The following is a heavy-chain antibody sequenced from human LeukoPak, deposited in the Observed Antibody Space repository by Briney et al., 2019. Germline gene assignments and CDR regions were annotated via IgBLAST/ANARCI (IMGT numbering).Heavy chain of an antibody. CDR1: GGTFSSYA. Sequence: SVKVSCKASGGTFSSYAISWVRQAPGQGLEWMGGIIPIFGTANYAQKFQGRVTITADESTSTAYMELSSLRSEDTAVYYCAREDILRRYYYYYGMDVWGQGTTVTVSS. J-gene: IGHJ6*02. CDR2: IIPIFGTA. V-gene: IGHV1-69*13. CDR3: AREDILRRYYYYYGMDV.